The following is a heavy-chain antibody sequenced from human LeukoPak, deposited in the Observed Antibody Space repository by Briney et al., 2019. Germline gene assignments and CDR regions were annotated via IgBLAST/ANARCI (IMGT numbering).Heavy chain of an antibody. D-gene: IGHD6-13*01. Sequence: SVKVSCKASGGTFSSYAISWVRQAPGQGLEWMGGIIPIFGTANYAQKFQGRVTITADESTSTAYTELSSLRSEDTAVYYCARENPKTRAGYSSSWYESAFDYWGQGTLVTVSS. CDR3: ARENPKTRAGYSSSWYESAFDY. J-gene: IGHJ4*02. V-gene: IGHV1-69*13. CDR2: IIPIFGTA. CDR1: GGTFSSYA.